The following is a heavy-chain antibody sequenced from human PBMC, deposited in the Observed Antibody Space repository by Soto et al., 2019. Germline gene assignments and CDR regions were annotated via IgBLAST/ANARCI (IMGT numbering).Heavy chain of an antibody. CDR2: INPNSGGT. CDR3: ARAPGRLYYFDY. Sequence: SVKVSCKGSGYTFTGYYMHWMRQAPGQGLEWMGWINPNSGGTNYAQKFQGRVTMTRDTSISTAYMELSRLRSDDTAVYYCARAPGRLYYFDYWGQGTLVTVSS. J-gene: IGHJ4*02. CDR1: GYTFTGYY. V-gene: IGHV1-2*02. D-gene: IGHD2-15*01.